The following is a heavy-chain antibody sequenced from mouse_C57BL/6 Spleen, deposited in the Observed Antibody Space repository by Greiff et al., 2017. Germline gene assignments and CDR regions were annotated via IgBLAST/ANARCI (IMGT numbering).Heavy chain of an antibody. CDR1: GYAFSSSW. D-gene: IGHD1-1*01. CDR3: ARSLFITTVVATEYFDY. V-gene: IGHV1-82*01. Sequence: QVQLQQSGPELVKPGASVKISCKASGYAFSSSWMNWVKQRPGQGLEWIGRIYPGDGDTNYNGKFKGKATLTADKSSSTAYMQLSSLTSEDSAVYFCARSLFITTVVATEYFDYGGQGTTLTVSS. J-gene: IGHJ2*01. CDR2: IYPGDGDT.